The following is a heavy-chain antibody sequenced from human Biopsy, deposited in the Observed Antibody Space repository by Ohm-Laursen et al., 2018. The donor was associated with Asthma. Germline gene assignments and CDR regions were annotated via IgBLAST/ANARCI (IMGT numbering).Heavy chain of an antibody. V-gene: IGHV3-53*01. Sequence: SLRLSCTASGFSVSTKYMSWVRQAPGKGLEWVSLIYSGDNTYYADSVKGRFTISRDRSKLYPQMNNLRAEDTAVYHCARISRLGYNSLDYGMDVWGQGTTVTVSS. CDR3: ARISRLGYNSLDYGMDV. CDR2: IYSGDNT. CDR1: GFSVSTKY. J-gene: IGHJ6*02. D-gene: IGHD5-24*01.